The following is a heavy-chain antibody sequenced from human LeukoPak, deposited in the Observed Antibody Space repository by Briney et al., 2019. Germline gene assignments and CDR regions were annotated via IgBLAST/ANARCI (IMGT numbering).Heavy chain of an antibody. V-gene: IGHV3-11*01. CDR3: AKGIYSSGWSYFDY. CDR1: GFTFSDYY. Sequence: GGSLRLSCAASGFTFSDYYMTWIRQAPGKGLEWLSYISDSGDTIYYADSVKGRFTISRDNAKNSLYLQMNSLRAEDTAVYYCAKGIYSSGWSYFDYWGHGTLVTVSS. J-gene: IGHJ4*01. CDR2: ISDSGDTI. D-gene: IGHD6-19*01.